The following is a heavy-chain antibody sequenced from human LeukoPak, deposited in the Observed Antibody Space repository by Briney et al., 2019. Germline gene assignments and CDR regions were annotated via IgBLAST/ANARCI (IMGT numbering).Heavy chain of an antibody. V-gene: IGHV1-58*02. Sequence: AASVKVSCKASGFTFTSSAMQWVRQARGQRLEWIGWIVVGSGNTNYAQKFQERVTITRDMSTSTAYMELSSLRSEDTGVYYCAAPSITAAGTIYNSYGMDVWGQGTTVTVSS. CDR3: AAPSITAAGTIYNSYGMDV. CDR1: GFTFTSSA. J-gene: IGHJ6*02. CDR2: IVVGSGNT. D-gene: IGHD6-13*01.